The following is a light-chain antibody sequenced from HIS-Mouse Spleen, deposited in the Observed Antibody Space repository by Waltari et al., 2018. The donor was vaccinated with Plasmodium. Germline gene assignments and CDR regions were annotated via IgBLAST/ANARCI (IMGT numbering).Light chain of an antibody. Sequence: EIVMTQSPAPLSVSPGENATPSCRASQSVSSNFAWYQQKPGQAPRLLIYGASTRATGIPARFSGSGSGTEFTLTISSLQSEDFAVYYCQQYNNWSFTFGPGTKVDIK. J-gene: IGKJ3*01. CDR3: QQYNNWSFT. CDR2: GAS. V-gene: IGKV3-15*01. CDR1: QSVSSN.